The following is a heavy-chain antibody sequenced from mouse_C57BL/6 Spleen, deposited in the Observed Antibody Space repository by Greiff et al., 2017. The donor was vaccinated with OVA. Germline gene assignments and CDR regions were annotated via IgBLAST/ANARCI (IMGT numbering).Heavy chain of an antibody. CDR2: IRNKANGYTT. Sequence: EVQVVESGGGLVQPGGSLSLSCAASGFTFTDYYMSWVRQPPGKALEWLGFIRNKANGYTTEYSASVKGRFTISRDNSQSILYLQMKARRAEDGATDSCARYGGGAWFAYWGQGTLVTVSA. J-gene: IGHJ3*01. CDR1: GFTFTDYY. V-gene: IGHV7-3*01. CDR3: ARYGGGAWFAY.